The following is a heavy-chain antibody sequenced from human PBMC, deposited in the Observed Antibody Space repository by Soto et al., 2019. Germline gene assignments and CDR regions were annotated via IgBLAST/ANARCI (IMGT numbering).Heavy chain of an antibody. V-gene: IGHV3-23*01. CDR2: ISGGGGST. J-gene: IGHJ4*02. CDR1: GFTFSSYA. Sequence: GGSLRLSCAASGFTFSSYAMTWVRQAPGKGLEWVSVISGGGGSTYYADSVKGRFTISRDNSXXXXXXXXXXXRAEDXAVYYXVKGSRLRFLECYGDSWGEGTLVTVSS. D-gene: IGHD3-3*01. CDR3: VKGSRLRFLECYGDS.